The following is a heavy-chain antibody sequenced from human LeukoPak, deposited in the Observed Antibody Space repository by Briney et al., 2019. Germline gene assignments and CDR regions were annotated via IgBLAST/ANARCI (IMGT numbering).Heavy chain of an antibody. Sequence: SETLSLTCTVSGGSISSSSYYWGWIRQPPGKGLEWIGSIYYSGSTYYNPSLKSRVTISVDTSKNQFSLKLSSVTAADTAVYYCARPGSSWYPYYMDVWGKGTTVTISS. CDR2: IYYSGST. J-gene: IGHJ6*03. V-gene: IGHV4-39*01. CDR1: GGSISSSSYY. D-gene: IGHD6-13*01. CDR3: ARPGSSWYPYYMDV.